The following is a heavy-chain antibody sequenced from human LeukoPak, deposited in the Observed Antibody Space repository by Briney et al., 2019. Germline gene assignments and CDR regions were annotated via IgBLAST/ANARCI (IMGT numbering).Heavy chain of an antibody. J-gene: IGHJ4*02. CDR3: ARDQEGFDY. V-gene: IGHV1-46*01. CDR2: IYLRDGST. Sequence: GASVKVSCKASGYTFTSNYIHWVRQAPGQGLEWMGMIYLRDGSTSYAQKFQGRVTVTRDTSTSTVHMELSGLRSEDTVVYYCARDQEGFDYWGQGTLVTVSS. CDR1: GYTFTSNY.